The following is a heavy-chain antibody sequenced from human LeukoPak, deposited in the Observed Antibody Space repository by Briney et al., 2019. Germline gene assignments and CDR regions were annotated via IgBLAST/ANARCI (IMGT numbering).Heavy chain of an antibody. CDR1: GDSISSRKW. Sequence: SETLSLTCTVSGDSISSRKWWTWVRQTPEKGLEWIGEIFHTGSTNHNPSVESRVTISIDKSKNQFSLMLKSVTAADTALYYCARGMWFDTLFSTFDVWGQGTMVSVSS. J-gene: IGHJ3*01. CDR3: ARGMWFDTLFSTFDV. CDR2: IFHTGST. V-gene: IGHV4-4*02. D-gene: IGHD3-10*01.